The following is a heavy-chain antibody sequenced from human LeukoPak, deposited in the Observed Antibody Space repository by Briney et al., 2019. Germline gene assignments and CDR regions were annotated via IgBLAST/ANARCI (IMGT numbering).Heavy chain of an antibody. CDR2: INHSGST. Sequence: SETLSLTCAVYGGSFSGYYWSWIRQPPGKGLEWIGEINHSGSTNYNPSLKSRVTISVDTSKNQFSLKLSSVTAADTAVYYCARTAAYRSSLYLGAGRFDPRGQGNLVNVSP. CDR3: ARTAAYRSSLYLGAGRFDP. J-gene: IGHJ5*02. CDR1: GGSFSGYY. V-gene: IGHV4-34*01. D-gene: IGHD6-13*01.